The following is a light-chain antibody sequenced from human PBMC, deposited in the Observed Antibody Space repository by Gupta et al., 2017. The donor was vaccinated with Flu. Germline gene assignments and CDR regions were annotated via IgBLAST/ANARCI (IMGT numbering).Light chain of an antibody. Sequence: SSVLPQPPPASVAPGQTARITCRGNNIGSKSVHWYQQKPGQAPVLVVYDDSDRPSGIPERFSSSNSGNTATLTISRVEAGDEADDYCQVWDSSSDQVGFGGGTKVTVL. CDR3: QVWDSSSDQVG. V-gene: IGLV3-21*02. CDR1: NIGSKS. CDR2: DDS. J-gene: IGLJ2*01.